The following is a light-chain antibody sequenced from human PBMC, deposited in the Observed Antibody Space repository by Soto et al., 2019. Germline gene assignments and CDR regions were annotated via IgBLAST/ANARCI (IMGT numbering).Light chain of an antibody. CDR3: QQYESTPPT. CDR1: QSVLYSSNNENY. Sequence: DIVMTQSPDSLAVSLGERATINCKSSQSVLYSSNNENYLAWYQQRPGQPPKLLIYWVSTRESGVPDRFSGSGSGTDFTLTITSLQAEDVAVYYCQQYESTPPTFGQGTKLEIK. J-gene: IGKJ2*01. V-gene: IGKV4-1*01. CDR2: WVS.